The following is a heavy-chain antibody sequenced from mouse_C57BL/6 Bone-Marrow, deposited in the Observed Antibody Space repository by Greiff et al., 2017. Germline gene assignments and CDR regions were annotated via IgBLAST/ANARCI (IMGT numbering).Heavy chain of an antibody. CDR1: GYTFTSYG. D-gene: IGHD2-2*01. Sequence: VQLVESGAELARPGASVKLSCKASGYTFTSYGISWVKQRTGQGLEWIGEIYPRSGNTYYNEKFKGKATLTADKSSSTAYMELRSLTSEDSAVYFCARRRSTMVTTGFAYWGQGTLVTVSA. CDR2: IYPRSGNT. CDR3: ARRRSTMVTTGFAY. V-gene: IGHV1-81*01. J-gene: IGHJ3*01.